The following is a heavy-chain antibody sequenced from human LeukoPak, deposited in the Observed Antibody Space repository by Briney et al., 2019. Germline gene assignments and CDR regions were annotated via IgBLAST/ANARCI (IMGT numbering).Heavy chain of an antibody. CDR1: GGSTSSHY. V-gene: IGHV4-59*11. Sequence: SETLSLTCTVSGGSTSSHYWSWIRQSPGKGLEWIGYIHNSGSTRYNPSLKSRVAISVETSKKQFSLKVTSVTAADTAVYYCARGASSSWPEPFDYWGQGTLVTVSS. D-gene: IGHD6-13*01. J-gene: IGHJ4*02. CDR2: IHNSGST. CDR3: ARGASSSWPEPFDY.